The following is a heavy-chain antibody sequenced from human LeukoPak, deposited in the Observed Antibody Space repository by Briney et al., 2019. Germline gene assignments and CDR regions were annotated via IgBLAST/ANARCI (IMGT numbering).Heavy chain of an antibody. J-gene: IGHJ4*02. D-gene: IGHD3/OR15-3a*01. V-gene: IGHV3-7*03. Sequence: GGSLRLSCVVSGFNFRSYWMSWVRQAPGKGLEWVASISDDGSDMHYVDSVKGRFTVSRDNAKNLLYLQMNSLRGDDTAIYYCVTLAWTGRYHPFDNWGQGTPLTVSS. CDR1: GFNFRSYW. CDR3: VTLAWTGRYHPFDN. CDR2: ISDDGSDM.